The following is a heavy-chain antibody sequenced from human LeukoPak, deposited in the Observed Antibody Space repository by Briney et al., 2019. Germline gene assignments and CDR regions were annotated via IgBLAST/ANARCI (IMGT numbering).Heavy chain of an antibody. CDR1: GFAFSSYA. V-gene: IGHV3-48*03. CDR2: ISSSGSTI. Sequence: PGGSLRLSCAASGFAFSSYAMSWVRQAPGKGLEWVSYISSSGSTIYYADSVKGRFTISRDNAKNSLYLQMNSLRAEDTAVYYCAELGITMIGGVWGKGTTVTISS. CDR3: AELGITMIGGV. D-gene: IGHD3-10*02. J-gene: IGHJ6*04.